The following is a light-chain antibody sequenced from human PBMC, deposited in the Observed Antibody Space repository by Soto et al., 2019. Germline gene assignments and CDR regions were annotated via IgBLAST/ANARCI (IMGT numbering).Light chain of an antibody. V-gene: IGLV1-51*01. Sequence: QSVLTQPPSVSAAPGQTVTISCSGSSSNIGNSFVSWYQQVPGTAPKLIISDNNNRHSGIPDRFSGSKSGTSATLGITGLETGDEADYYCVTWDSSLRVWMFGGGTQLTVL. CDR2: DNN. J-gene: IGLJ3*02. CDR3: VTWDSSLRVWM. CDR1: SSNIGNSF.